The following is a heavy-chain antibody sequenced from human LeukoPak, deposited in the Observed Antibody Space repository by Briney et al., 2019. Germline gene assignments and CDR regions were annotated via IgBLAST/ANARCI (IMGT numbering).Heavy chain of an antibody. CDR1: GGSFSGYY. J-gene: IGHJ5*02. Sequence: SETLSLTCAVYGGSFSGYYWSWIRQPPGKGLEWIGEINHSGSTNYNPPLKSRVTISVDTSKNQFSVKLSSVTAADTAVYYCARRMIFGGFDPWGQGTLVTVSS. CDR3: ARRMIFGGFDP. V-gene: IGHV4-34*01. CDR2: INHSGST. D-gene: IGHD3/OR15-3a*01.